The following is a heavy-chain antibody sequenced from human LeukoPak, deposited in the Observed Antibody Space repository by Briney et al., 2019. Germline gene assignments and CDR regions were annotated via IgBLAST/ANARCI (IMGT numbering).Heavy chain of an antibody. CDR1: GFTFSSYW. Sequence: GSLRLSCAASGFTFSSYWMSWVRQAPGKGLEWIGSIYYSGSTYYNPSLKSRVTISVDTSKNQFSLKLSSVTAADTAVYYCARRNVEMATFDAFDIWGQGTMVTVSS. J-gene: IGHJ3*02. D-gene: IGHD5-24*01. CDR2: IYYSGST. CDR3: ARRNVEMATFDAFDI. V-gene: IGHV4-39*01.